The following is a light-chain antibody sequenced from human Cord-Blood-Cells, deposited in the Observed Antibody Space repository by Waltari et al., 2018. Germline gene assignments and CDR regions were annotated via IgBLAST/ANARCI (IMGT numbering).Light chain of an antibody. CDR2: DAS. CDR3: QQYDNLPIT. J-gene: IGKJ5*01. V-gene: IGKV1-33*01. Sequence: DIQMTQSPSSLYAYEKDRVTITCQASQDIRNYLNWYQQKPGKATKLLIYDASNLETGVPSRFSGSGSGTDFTFTISSLQPEDIATYYCQQYDNLPITFGQVTRLEIK. CDR1: QDIRNY.